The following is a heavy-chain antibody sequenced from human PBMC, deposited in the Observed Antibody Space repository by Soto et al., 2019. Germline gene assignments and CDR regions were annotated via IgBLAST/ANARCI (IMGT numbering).Heavy chain of an antibody. CDR3: ARDQGTRAAFDY. Sequence: GGSLRLSCAASGFTFSSYAMHWVRQAPGKGLEWVAVISYDGSNKYYADSVKGRFTISRDNSKNTLYLQMNSLRAEDTAAYYCARDQGTRAAFDYWGQGTLVTVSS. CDR2: ISYDGSNK. J-gene: IGHJ4*02. CDR1: GFTFSSYA. V-gene: IGHV3-30-3*01. D-gene: IGHD6-25*01.